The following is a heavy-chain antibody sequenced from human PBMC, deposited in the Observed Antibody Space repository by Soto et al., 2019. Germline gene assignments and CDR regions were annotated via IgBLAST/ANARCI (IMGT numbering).Heavy chain of an antibody. D-gene: IGHD3-9*01. V-gene: IGHV1-69*13. Sequence: SVKVSCKASGGTFSSYAISWVRQAPGQGLEWMGGIIPIFGTANYAQKFQGRVTITADESTSTAYMELSSLRSEDTAVYYCARDFKPINPTGYYHYRMDVWGQGTKVTVSS. CDR3: ARDFKPINPTGYYHYRMDV. CDR2: IIPIFGTA. CDR1: GGTFSSYA. J-gene: IGHJ6*02.